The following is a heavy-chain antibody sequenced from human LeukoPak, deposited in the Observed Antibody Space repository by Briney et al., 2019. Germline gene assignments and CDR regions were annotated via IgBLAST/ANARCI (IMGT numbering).Heavy chain of an antibody. D-gene: IGHD3-22*01. Sequence: SETLSLTCAVYGGSFSGYYWSWIRQPPGKWLEWIGEINNSGTTNYNPSLKSRVTISVDTSKNQFSLKLSSVTAADTAVYYCARSSYYDSPKHREFDYWGQGTLVTVSS. J-gene: IGHJ4*02. CDR2: INNSGTT. CDR3: ARSSYYDSPKHREFDY. V-gene: IGHV4-34*01. CDR1: GGSFSGYY.